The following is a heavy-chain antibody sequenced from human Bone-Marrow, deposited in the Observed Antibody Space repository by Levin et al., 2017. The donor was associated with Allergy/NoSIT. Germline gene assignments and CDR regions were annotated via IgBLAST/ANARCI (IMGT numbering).Heavy chain of an antibody. CDR2: IHYSGST. V-gene: IGHV4-39*01. CDR3: ASFDFWSGHYLF. D-gene: IGHD3-3*01. CDR1: GCSILSTNSH. Sequence: SETLSLTCTVSGCSILSTNSHWGWIRQPPGKGLEWIGNIHYSGSTDYNPSLQSRVTISVDTSKNLFSLMLRSVIAADTAVYYCASFDFWSGHYLFWGQGTLVSVSS. J-gene: IGHJ4*02.